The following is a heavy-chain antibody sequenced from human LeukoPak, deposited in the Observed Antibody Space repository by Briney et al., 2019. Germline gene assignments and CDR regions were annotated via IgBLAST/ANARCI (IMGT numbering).Heavy chain of an antibody. CDR2: IIPIFGTA. J-gene: IGHJ4*02. Sequence: SVKVPCKASGGTFSSYAISWVRQAPGQGLEWMGGIIPIFGTANYAQKFQGRVTITTDESTSTAYMELSSLRSEDTAVYYCARGVPYSGSSGYYFGYWGQGTLVTVSS. CDR3: ARGVPYSGSSGYYFGY. D-gene: IGHD1-26*01. V-gene: IGHV1-69*05. CDR1: GGTFSSYA.